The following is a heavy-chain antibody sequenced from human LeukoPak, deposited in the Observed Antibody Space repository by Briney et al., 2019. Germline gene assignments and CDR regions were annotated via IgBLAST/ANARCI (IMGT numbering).Heavy chain of an antibody. CDR2: IYHSGST. CDR1: GGSIISGGYS. CDR3: ASGTECGGDCYSL. D-gene: IGHD2-21*02. Sequence: SETLSLTCAVSGGSIISGGYSWSWIRQPPGEGLGWIGYIYHSGSTYYNPSLKSRVTISVDRSKNQFSLKLSSVTAADTAVYYCASGTECGGDCYSLWGQGTLVTVSS. V-gene: IGHV4-30-2*01. J-gene: IGHJ4*02.